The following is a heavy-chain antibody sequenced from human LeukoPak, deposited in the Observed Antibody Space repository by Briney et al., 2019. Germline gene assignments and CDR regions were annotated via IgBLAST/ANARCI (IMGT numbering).Heavy chain of an antibody. CDR2: FFYSGNT. J-gene: IGHJ4*02. Sequence: SETLSLTCTVSGGSISSSIYYWGWIRQPPGKGLEWIGSFFYSGNTYRNPSLKSRVTISVDTSKDQFSLKLSSVTAADTAVYYCARLLLAYDSPIDYWGQGTLVTVSS. CDR1: GGSISSSIYY. D-gene: IGHD3-22*01. V-gene: IGHV4-39*01. CDR3: ARLLLAYDSPIDY.